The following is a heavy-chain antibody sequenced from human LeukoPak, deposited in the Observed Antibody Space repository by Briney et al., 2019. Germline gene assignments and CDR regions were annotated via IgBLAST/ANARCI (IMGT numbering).Heavy chain of an antibody. CDR2: IYYSGST. D-gene: IGHD4-17*01. V-gene: IGHV4-31*03. CDR1: GGSISSGGYY. J-gene: IGHJ4*02. Sequence: PSQTPSLTCTVSGGSISSGGYYWSWIRQHPGKGLEWIGYIYYSGSTYYNPSLKSRVTISVDTSKNQFSLKLSSVTAADTAVYYCAANDYGDYVTYLYWGQGTLVTVSS. CDR3: AANDYGDYVTYLY.